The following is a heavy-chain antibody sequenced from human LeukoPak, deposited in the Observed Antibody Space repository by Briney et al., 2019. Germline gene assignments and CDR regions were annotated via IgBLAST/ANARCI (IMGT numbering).Heavy chain of an antibody. J-gene: IGHJ3*02. CDR1: GGSISSGGYS. CDR3: ASGNTGYDRDSFDI. CDR2: IYHSGST. Sequence: SETLSLTCAVSGGSISSGGYSWSWVRQPPGEGLEWVGYIYHSGSTYYNPSLQSRVTISLDRSKNQFSLKLSSMTAADTAVYYCASGNTGYDRDSFDIWGQGTMVTVSA. D-gene: IGHD5-12*01. V-gene: IGHV4-30-2*01.